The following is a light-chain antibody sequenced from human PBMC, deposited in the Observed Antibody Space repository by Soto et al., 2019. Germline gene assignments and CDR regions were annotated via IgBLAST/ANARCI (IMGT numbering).Light chain of an antibody. CDR1: SSDVGGYNY. CDR3: SSYTSSSTWV. Sequence: QSVLTQPASVSGSPGQSITLSCTGTSSDVGGYNYVSWYPQHPGKAPKLMIYDVSNRPSGVSNRFSGSKSGNTASLTISGLQVEDEADYYCSSYTSSSTWVFGGGTKLTVL. CDR2: DVS. J-gene: IGLJ3*02. V-gene: IGLV2-14*01.